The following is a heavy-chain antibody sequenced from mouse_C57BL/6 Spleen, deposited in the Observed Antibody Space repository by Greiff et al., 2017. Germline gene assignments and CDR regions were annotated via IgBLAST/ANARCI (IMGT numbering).Heavy chain of an antibody. CDR1: GYAFSSYW. V-gene: IGHV1-80*01. D-gene: IGHD1-1*01. Sequence: VQLQQSGAELVKPGASVKISCKASGYAFSSYWMNWVKQRPGKGLEWIGQIYPGDGDTNYNGKFKGKATLTADKSSSTAYMQLSSLSSEDSAVYFCASLMTTNWYFDVWGTGTTVTVSS. CDR3: ASLMTTNWYFDV. CDR2: IYPGDGDT. J-gene: IGHJ1*03.